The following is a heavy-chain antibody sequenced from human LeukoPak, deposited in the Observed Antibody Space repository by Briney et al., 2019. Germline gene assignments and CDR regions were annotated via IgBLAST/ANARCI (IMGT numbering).Heavy chain of an antibody. J-gene: IGHJ2*01. V-gene: IGHV4-59*01. Sequence: PSETLFLTCTVSGGSISSYYWSWIRQPPGKGLEWIGYIYYSGSTSYNPSLKSRVTISVDTSKNQFSLKLSSVTAVDTAVYYCAREDTYGSDWYFDLWGRGTLVTVSS. D-gene: IGHD5-18*01. CDR1: GGSISSYY. CDR2: IYYSGST. CDR3: AREDTYGSDWYFDL.